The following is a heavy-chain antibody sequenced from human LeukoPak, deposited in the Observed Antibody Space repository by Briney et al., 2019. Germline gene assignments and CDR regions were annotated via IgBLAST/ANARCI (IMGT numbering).Heavy chain of an antibody. D-gene: IGHD7-27*01. V-gene: IGHV1-2*02. Sequence: ASVKVSCKASGYTFSGYYMNWVRQAPGQGLEWMGWIDPNSGGAIYAQNFQGRVTMTRDTSTNTAYMELRSLKSDDTAVYFCARGGKLELGTCDFWGQGTLVTVSS. CDR1: GYTFSGYY. CDR3: ARGGKLELGTCDF. J-gene: IGHJ4*02. CDR2: IDPNSGGA.